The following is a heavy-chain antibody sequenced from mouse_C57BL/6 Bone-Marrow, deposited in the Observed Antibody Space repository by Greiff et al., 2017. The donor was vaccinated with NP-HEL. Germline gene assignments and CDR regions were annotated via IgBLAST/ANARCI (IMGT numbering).Heavy chain of an antibody. Sequence: QVQLQQPGAELVKPGASVKVSCKASGYTFTSYWMHWVKQRPGQGLEWIGRIHPSDSATNYNQKFKGKATLTVDKSSSTAYMQLSSLTSEDSAVYYCAIPLYYYGSSGAYWGQGTLVTVSA. CDR3: AIPLYYYGSSGAY. CDR1: GYTFTSYW. V-gene: IGHV1-74*01. D-gene: IGHD1-1*01. CDR2: IHPSDSAT. J-gene: IGHJ3*01.